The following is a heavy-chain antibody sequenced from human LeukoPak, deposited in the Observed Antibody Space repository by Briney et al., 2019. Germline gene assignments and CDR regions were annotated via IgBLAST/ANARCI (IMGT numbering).Heavy chain of an antibody. V-gene: IGHV3-9*01. D-gene: IGHD2-2*02. CDR2: ISWNSGSI. CDR3: ARAKSEVVPAAIGPMGAFDI. J-gene: IGHJ3*02. Sequence: GGSLRLSCAASGFTFDDYAMHWVRQAAGKGLEWVSGISWNSGSIGYADSVKGRFTISRDNAKNSLYLQMNSLRAEDTAVYYCARAKSEVVPAAIGPMGAFDIWGQGTMVTVSS. CDR1: GFTFDDYA.